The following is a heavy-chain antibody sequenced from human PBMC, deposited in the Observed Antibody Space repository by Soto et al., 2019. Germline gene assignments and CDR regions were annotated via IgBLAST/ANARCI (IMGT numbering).Heavy chain of an antibody. Sequence: SETLSLTCTVSGGSISSSSYYWGWIRQPPGKGLEWIGSVYYSGSTYYNPSLKSRVTISVDTSKNQFSLKLSSVTAADTAVYYCARGGSGSYYAFDYWGQGTLVTVSS. V-gene: IGHV4-39*07. CDR1: GGSISSSSYY. D-gene: IGHD3-10*01. CDR2: VYYSGST. CDR3: ARGGSGSYYAFDY. J-gene: IGHJ4*02.